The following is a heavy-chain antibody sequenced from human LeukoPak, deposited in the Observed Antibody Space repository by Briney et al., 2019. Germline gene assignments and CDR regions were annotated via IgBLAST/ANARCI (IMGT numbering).Heavy chain of an antibody. CDR3: AIKAYGGNSVDFDY. J-gene: IGHJ4*02. CDR1: GFTFSSYW. D-gene: IGHD4-23*01. Sequence: PGGSLRLSCAASGFTFSSYWMHWVRQAPGKGLVWVSRINSDGSITTYAESVKGRFTISRDNAKNTLYLQMNSLRVEDTAVYYCAIKAYGGNSVDFDYWGQGTLVTVSS. V-gene: IGHV3-74*01. CDR2: INSDGSIT.